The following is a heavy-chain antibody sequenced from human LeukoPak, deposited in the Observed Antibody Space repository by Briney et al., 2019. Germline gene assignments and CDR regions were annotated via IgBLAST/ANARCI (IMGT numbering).Heavy chain of an antibody. D-gene: IGHD3-10*01. Sequence: ASVKVSCKASGYTFTSYDINWLRQATGQGLEWMGWMSPNSGNTGYAQKFQGRVTMTRNTSISTAYMELSSLRSEDTAVYYCARDPGAHYGSGTCTWFDPWGQGTLVTVSS. CDR3: ARDPGAHYGSGTCTWFDP. CDR1: GYTFTSYD. V-gene: IGHV1-8*01. CDR2: MSPNSGNT. J-gene: IGHJ5*02.